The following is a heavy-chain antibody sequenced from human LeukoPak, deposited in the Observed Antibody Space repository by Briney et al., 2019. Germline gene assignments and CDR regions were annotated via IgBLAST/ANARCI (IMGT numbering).Heavy chain of an antibody. V-gene: IGHV3-23*01. CDR3: AKLYSGSYLGYFDY. D-gene: IGHD1-26*01. J-gene: IGHJ4*02. CDR1: GFTFSSYA. Sequence: GGSLRLSCAASGFTFSSYAMSWVRQAPGKGLECISGFSGSGGSTYYADSVKGRFTISRDNSKNTLYLQMNSLRAEDTAVYYCAKLYSGSYLGYFDYWGQGTLVTVSS. CDR2: FSGSGGST.